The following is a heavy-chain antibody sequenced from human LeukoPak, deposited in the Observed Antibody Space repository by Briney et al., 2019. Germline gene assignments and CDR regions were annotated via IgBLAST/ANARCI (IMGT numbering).Heavy chain of an antibody. V-gene: IGHV3-33*01. Sequence: PGGSLRLSCAASGFTFSSYGMHWVRQAPGKGLEWVAIIWYDGSNRYYADAVTGRFTVSKDNSKNTLYLQMNSLGAEDTAMYYCARTTGTPEAGILDSWGRGTLVTVSS. J-gene: IGHJ5*01. CDR1: GFTFSSYG. D-gene: IGHD6-13*01. CDR2: IWYDGSNR. CDR3: ARTTGTPEAGILDS.